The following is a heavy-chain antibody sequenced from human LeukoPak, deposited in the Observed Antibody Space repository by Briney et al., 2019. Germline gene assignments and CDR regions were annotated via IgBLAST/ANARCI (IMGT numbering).Heavy chain of an antibody. CDR1: GFTFSSYW. V-gene: IGHV3-7*01. CDR2: IHPDGREK. CDR3: AELGITMIGGV. Sequence: GGSLRLSCAASGFTFSSYWMSWVRQVPGKGLEWVANIHPDGREKYYVDSVKGRFTISRDNANNSLHLQMNSLRAADTAVYYCAELGITMIGGVWGKGTTVTISS. J-gene: IGHJ6*04. D-gene: IGHD3-10*02.